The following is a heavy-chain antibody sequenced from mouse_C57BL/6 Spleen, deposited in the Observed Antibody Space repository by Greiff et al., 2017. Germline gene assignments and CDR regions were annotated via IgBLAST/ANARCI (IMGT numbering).Heavy chain of an antibody. D-gene: IGHD1-1*01. V-gene: IGHV1-55*01. CDR1: GYTFTSYW. CDR3: ARDYNGSRGY. CDR2: IYPGTGST. Sequence: QVQLQQSGAELVKPGASVKMSCKASGYTFTSYWLTWVKQRPGQGLEWIGDIYPGTGSTNYNEKFKSKATLTVDTSSITAYMPLRSLTSEDSAVYYCARDYNGSRGYWGQGTTLTVSS. J-gene: IGHJ2*01.